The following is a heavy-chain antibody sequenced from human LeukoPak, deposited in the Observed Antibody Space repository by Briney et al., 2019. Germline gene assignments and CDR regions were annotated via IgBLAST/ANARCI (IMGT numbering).Heavy chain of an antibody. J-gene: IGHJ4*02. D-gene: IGHD5-24*01. Sequence: GASLRLSCVVSAFSFRNYAMSWVGQAPGKGLEWVASISAGGDTTHYADSVKGRFTIPRANSKNTLYLQMNSLRAEDTAVYYCAKDGGDGYNLYVVDYWGQGTLVTVSS. CDR2: ISAGGDTT. CDR1: AFSFRNYA. V-gene: IGHV3-23*01. CDR3: AKDGGDGYNLYVVDY.